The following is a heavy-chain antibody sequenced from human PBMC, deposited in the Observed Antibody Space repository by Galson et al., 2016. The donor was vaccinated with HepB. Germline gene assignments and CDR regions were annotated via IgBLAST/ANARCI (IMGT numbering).Heavy chain of an antibody. V-gene: IGHV3-23*01. D-gene: IGHD2-15*01. CDR3: APEDPDIVLVVAANGMDV. CDR1: GFRFSSYA. Sequence: SLRLSCAASGFRFSSYAMSWVRQAPGKGLEWVSAISGTSGVTYYADSVRGRFTISRDNSKNTLYLQMNSLRAEDTAIYYCAPEDPDIVLVVAANGMDVWGQGTTVTVSS. CDR2: ISGTSGVT. J-gene: IGHJ6*02.